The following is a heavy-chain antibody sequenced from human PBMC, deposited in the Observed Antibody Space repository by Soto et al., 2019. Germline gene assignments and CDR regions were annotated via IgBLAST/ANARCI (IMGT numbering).Heavy chain of an antibody. J-gene: IGHJ5*02. V-gene: IGHV4-39*01. CDR1: NGSISNFY. Sequence: SETLSLTCTVSNGSISNFYWGWIRQPPGKGLEWIGSIYYSGSTYYNPSLKSRVTISVDTSKNQFSLKLSSVTAADTAVYYCARRGFTIHNWFDPWGQGTLVTVSS. D-gene: IGHD3-3*01. CDR3: ARRGFTIHNWFDP. CDR2: IYYSGST.